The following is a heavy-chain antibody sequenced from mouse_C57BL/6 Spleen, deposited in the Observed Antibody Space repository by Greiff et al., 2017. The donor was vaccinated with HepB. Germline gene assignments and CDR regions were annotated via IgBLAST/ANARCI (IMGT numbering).Heavy chain of an antibody. V-gene: IGHV1-55*01. J-gene: IGHJ3*01. CDR2: IYPGSGST. CDR1: GYTFTSYW. Sequence: QVHVKQPGAELVKPGASVKMSCKASGYTFTSYWITWVKQRPGQGLEWIGDIYPGSGSTNYNEKFKSKATLTVDTSSSTAYMQLSSLTSEDSAVYYCARDRGSGRGFAYWGQGTLVTVSA. D-gene: IGHD4-1*01. CDR3: ARDRGSGRGFAY.